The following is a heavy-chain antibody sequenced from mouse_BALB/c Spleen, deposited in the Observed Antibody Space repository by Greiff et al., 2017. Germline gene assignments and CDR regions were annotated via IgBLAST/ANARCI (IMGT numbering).Heavy chain of an antibody. Sequence: DVHLVESGGGLVKPGGSLKLSCAASGFAFSSYDMSWVRQTPEKRLEWVAYISSGGGSTYYPDTVKGRFTISRDNAKNTLYLQMSSLKSEDTAMYYCASPYYYSSFAYWGQGTLVTVSA. CDR1: GFAFSSYD. J-gene: IGHJ3*01. CDR3: ASPYYYSSFAY. CDR2: ISSGGGST. D-gene: IGHD1-1*01. V-gene: IGHV5-12-1*01.